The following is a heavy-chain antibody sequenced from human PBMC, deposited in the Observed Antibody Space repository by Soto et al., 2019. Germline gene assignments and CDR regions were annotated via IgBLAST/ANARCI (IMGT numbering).Heavy chain of an antibody. D-gene: IGHD6-13*01. CDR1: GFTFSSYG. CDR3: ARGAAGHYYYGMDV. Sequence: GGSLRLSCAASGFTFSSYGMHWVRQAPGKGLEWVAVIWYDGSNKYYADSVKGRFTISRDNSKNTLYLQMNSLRAEDTAVYYCARGAAGHYYYGMDVWGQGTTVTVSS. CDR2: IWYDGSNK. V-gene: IGHV3-33*01. J-gene: IGHJ6*02.